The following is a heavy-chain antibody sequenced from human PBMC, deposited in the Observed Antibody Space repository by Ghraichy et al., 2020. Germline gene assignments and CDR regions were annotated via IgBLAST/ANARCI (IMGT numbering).Heavy chain of an antibody. CDR2: ISYSADRT. CDR3: AKAYGSGSYSPYYYLMDV. CDR1: GFTFRNYG. V-gene: IGHV3-23*01. Sequence: GGSLRLSCAASGFTFRNYGMSWVRQAPGKGPEWVSAISYSADRTYYADSVKGRFTISRDNSKDTLYLQMNSLRADDTAVYYCAKAYGSGSYSPYYYLMDVWGRGTRVTVSS. J-gene: IGHJ6*03. D-gene: IGHD3-10*01.